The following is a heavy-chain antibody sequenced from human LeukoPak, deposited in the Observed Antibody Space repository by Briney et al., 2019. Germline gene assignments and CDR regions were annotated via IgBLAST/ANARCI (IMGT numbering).Heavy chain of an antibody. CDR3: ARALIYDYVWGSYRPGDWFDP. CDR1: GYTFTSYY. Sequence: ASVKVSCKASGYTFTSYYMHWVRQAPGQGLEWMGIINPSGGSTSYAQKFQGRVTMTRDTSTSTVYMELSSLRSEDTAVHYCARALIYDYVWGSYRPGDWFDPWGQGTLVTVSS. CDR2: INPSGGST. V-gene: IGHV1-46*01. J-gene: IGHJ5*02. D-gene: IGHD3-16*02.